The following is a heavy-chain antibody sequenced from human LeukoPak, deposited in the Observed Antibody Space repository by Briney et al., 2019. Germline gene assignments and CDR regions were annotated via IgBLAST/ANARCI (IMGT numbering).Heavy chain of an antibody. CDR1: GGSISSTSYY. V-gene: IGHV4-39*02. CDR3: AREGCSSTSCQYFQH. D-gene: IGHD2-2*01. J-gene: IGHJ1*01. Sequence: PSETLSLTCSVSGGSISSTSYYWGWIRQPPGKGLEWIGNIYYSGSTYYNPSLKSRVTISVDTSKNQFSLKLSSVTAADTAVYYCAREGCSSTSCQYFQHWGQGTLVTVSS. CDR2: IYYSGST.